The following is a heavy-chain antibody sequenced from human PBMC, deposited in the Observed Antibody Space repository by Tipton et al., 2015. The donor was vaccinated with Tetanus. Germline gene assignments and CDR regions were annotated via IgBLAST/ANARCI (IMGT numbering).Heavy chain of an antibody. V-gene: IGHV4-4*02. CDR2: IYHSGTT. CDR1: GGSISSSNW. CDR3: ARSDMVRGVNWFDP. J-gene: IGHJ5*02. Sequence: TLSLTCAVSGGSISSSNWWSWVRQPPGKGLEWIGEIYHSGTTNYNPSLKSRVTMSVDTSRNQFSLKLSSVTAADTAVYYCARSDMVRGVNWFDPWGQGTLVTVSS. D-gene: IGHD3-10*01.